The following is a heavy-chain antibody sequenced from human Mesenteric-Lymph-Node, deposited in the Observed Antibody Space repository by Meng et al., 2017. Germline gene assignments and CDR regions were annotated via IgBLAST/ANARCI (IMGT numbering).Heavy chain of an antibody. J-gene: IGHJ3*02. CDR3: AREVRQNYYGSGSYVPDAFDI. CDR1: GGTFSSYA. Sequence: SVKVSCKASGGTFSSYAISWVRQAPGQGLEWMGGIIPIFGTANYAQKFQGRVTITTDESTSTAYMELSSLRSEDTAVYYCAREVRQNYYGSGSYVPDAFDIWGQGTMVTVSS. V-gene: IGHV1-69*05. CDR2: IIPIFGTA. D-gene: IGHD3-10*01.